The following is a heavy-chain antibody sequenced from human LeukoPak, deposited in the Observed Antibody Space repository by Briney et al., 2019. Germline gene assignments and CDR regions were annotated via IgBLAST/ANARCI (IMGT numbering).Heavy chain of an antibody. CDR1: GYSFTSYW. Sequence: GESLKISCKGSGYSFTSYWIGWVRQMPGKGLEWMGIIYPGDSDTRYSPSFQGLVTISADKSISTAYLQWSSLKASDTAMYYCARPHGGFYSSSWYDYWGQGTLVTVSS. J-gene: IGHJ4*02. V-gene: IGHV5-51*01. CDR3: ARPHGGFYSSSWYDY. D-gene: IGHD6-13*01. CDR2: IYPGDSDT.